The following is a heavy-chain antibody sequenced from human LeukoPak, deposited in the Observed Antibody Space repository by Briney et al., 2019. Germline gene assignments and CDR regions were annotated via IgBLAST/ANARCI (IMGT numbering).Heavy chain of an antibody. Sequence: SETLSLTCTVSGGSISSYYWSWIRQPPGKGLEWIGYIYYSGSTNYNPSLKSRVTISVDTSKNQFSLKLSSVTAADTAVYYCATGIAARDAFDIWGQGTMVTVSS. J-gene: IGHJ3*02. CDR3: ATGIAARDAFDI. CDR2: IYYSGST. D-gene: IGHD6-13*01. CDR1: GGSISSYY. V-gene: IGHV4-59*01.